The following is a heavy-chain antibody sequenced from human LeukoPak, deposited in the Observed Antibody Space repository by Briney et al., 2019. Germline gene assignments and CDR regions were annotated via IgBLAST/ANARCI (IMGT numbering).Heavy chain of an antibody. D-gene: IGHD3-9*01. J-gene: IGHJ2*01. CDR3: ARGVLRYFDWLPKNWYFDL. CDR2: IYYSGST. CDR1: GGSISSYY. Sequence: PSETLSLTCTVSGGSISSYYWSWIRQPPGKGLEWIVYIYYSGSTNYNPSLKSRITTSVDTSKDQFSLKLRSVTAADTAVYYCARGVLRYFDWLPKNWYFDLWGRGTLVTVSS. V-gene: IGHV4-59*01.